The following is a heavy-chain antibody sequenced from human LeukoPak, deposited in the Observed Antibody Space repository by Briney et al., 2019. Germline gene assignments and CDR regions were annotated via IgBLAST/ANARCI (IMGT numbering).Heavy chain of an antibody. CDR1: GFTFSSYS. CDR3: ARAWGFSSGLIDY. V-gene: IGHV3-21*01. CDR2: ISSSSSYI. J-gene: IGHJ4*02. Sequence: PGGSLRLSCAASGFTFSSYSMNWVRQAPGKGLEWVSSISSSSSYIYYRDSVKGRFTISRDNAENSLYLQMNSLRAEDTAVYYCARAWGFSSGLIDYWGQGTLVTVSS. D-gene: IGHD6-19*01.